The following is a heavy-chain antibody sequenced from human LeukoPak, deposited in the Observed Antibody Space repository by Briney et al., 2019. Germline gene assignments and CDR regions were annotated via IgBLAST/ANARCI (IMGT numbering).Heavy chain of an antibody. D-gene: IGHD3-22*01. CDR1: GGSFSGYY. CDR2: IYHSGST. J-gene: IGHJ3*02. Sequence: PSETLSLTCAVYGGSFSGYYWSWIRQPPGKGLEWIGSIYHSGSTYYNPSLKSRVTISVETSKNQFSLKLSSVTAADTAVYYCAIGREYYYDSSGYGAFDIWGQGTMVTVSS. CDR3: AIGREYYYDSSGYGAFDI. V-gene: IGHV4-34*01.